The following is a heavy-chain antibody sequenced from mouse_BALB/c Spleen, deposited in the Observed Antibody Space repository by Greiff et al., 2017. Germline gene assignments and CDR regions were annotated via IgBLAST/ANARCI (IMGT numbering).Heavy chain of an antibody. CDR1: GFTFSSFG. D-gene: IGHD1-1*01. Sequence: EVKLMESGGGLVQPGGSRKLSCAASGFTFSSFGMHWVRQAPEKGLEWVAYISSGSSTIYYADTVKGRFTISRDNPKNTLFLQMTSLRSEDTAMYYCARSGYYYGSSFPWFAYWGQGTLVTVSA. CDR2: ISSGSSTI. CDR3: ARSGYYYGSSFPWFAY. J-gene: IGHJ3*01. V-gene: IGHV5-17*02.